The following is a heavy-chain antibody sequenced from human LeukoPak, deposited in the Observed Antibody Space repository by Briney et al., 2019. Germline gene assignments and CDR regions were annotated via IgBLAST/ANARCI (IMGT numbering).Heavy chain of an antibody. D-gene: IGHD3-22*01. CDR1: GGSISSSY. V-gene: IGHV4-59*01. J-gene: IGHJ4*02. CDR2: IYYSGST. Sequence: NPSETLSLTCTVSGGSISSSYWSWIRQPPGKGLEWIGYIYYSGSTNYNPSLKSRVTISVDTSKNQFSLKLSSVTAADTAVYYCAREGFSSGFFDYWGQGTLVTVSS. CDR3: AREGFSSGFFDY.